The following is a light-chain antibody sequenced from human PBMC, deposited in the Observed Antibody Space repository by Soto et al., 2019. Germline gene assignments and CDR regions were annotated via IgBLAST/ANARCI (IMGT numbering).Light chain of an antibody. J-gene: IGLJ3*02. CDR2: AVS. CDR3: YSYTASDLWV. CDR1: NSDVGGYNS. Sequence: QSVLTQPRSVSGSPGQSVTISCTGTNSDVGGYNSVSWYQQLPGKAPKLMISAVSQRPSGVPDRFSGSKSGNTASLTISGLQADDEADYFCYSYTASDLWVFGGGTKVTFL. V-gene: IGLV2-11*01.